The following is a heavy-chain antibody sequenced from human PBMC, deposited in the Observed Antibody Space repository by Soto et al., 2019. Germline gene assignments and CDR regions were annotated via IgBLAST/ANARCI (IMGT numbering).Heavy chain of an antibody. CDR1: GGTFSSYT. D-gene: IGHD6-19*01. V-gene: IGHV1-69*02. CDR3: VRTIFGGVAVAGEHYYYGMDV. Sequence: QVQLVQSGAEVKKPGSSVKVSCKASGGTFSSYTISWVRQAPGQGLEWMGRIIPILGIAHYAQKFQGRGTITADKSTRTDYLERSRLRSDDTAVYYCVRTIFGGVAVAGEHYYYGMDVWGQWTTVTVAS. J-gene: IGHJ6*02. CDR2: IIPILGIA.